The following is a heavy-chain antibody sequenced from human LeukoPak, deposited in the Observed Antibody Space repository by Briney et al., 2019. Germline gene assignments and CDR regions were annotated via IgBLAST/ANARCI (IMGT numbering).Heavy chain of an antibody. CDR1: GFTFSNYA. D-gene: IGHD3-16*02. J-gene: IGHJ3*02. CDR3: ALNGREVPSGAFDI. V-gene: IGHV3-23*01. CDR2: ISGSGGST. Sequence: GPLRLSCAASGFTFSNYAMSWVRQAPGKGLEWVSAISGSGGSTYYADSVKSRFTISRDNSKNTLYLQMNSLRAEDTAVYYCALNGREVPSGAFDIWGQGTMVTVSS.